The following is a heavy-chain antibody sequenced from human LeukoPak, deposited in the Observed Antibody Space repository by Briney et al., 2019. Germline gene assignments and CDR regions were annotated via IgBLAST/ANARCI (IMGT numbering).Heavy chain of an antibody. D-gene: IGHD3-22*01. CDR2: INHSGST. CDR1: GGSFSGYY. Sequence: SETLSLTCAVYGGSFSGYYWSWIRQPPGKGLEWIGEINHSGSTNYNPSLKSRVTISVDTSKNQFSLKLSSVTAADTAVYYCARGLPYYYDSSGYSLHAFDIWGQGTMVTVSS. J-gene: IGHJ3*02. CDR3: ARGLPYYYDSSGYSLHAFDI. V-gene: IGHV4-34*01.